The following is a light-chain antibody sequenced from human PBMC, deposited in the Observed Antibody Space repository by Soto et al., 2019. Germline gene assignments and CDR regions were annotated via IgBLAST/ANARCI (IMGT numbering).Light chain of an antibody. CDR1: QRISNW. J-gene: IGKJ5*01. CDR3: QQYDSYLIT. CDR2: DAS. Sequence: DIQMTQSPSTLSASVGDRVTLTCRASQRISNWLAWYQQKLGKAPKLLIYDASSLESGVPSRFSGSGSGTEFTLTISSLQPDDFATYYCQQYDSYLITFGQGTRLEIK. V-gene: IGKV1-5*01.